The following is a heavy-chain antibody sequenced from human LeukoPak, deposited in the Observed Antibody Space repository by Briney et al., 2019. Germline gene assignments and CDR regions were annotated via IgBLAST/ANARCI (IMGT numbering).Heavy chain of an antibody. CDR1: GDSISRHY. D-gene: IGHD4-23*01. Sequence: TSETLSLTCTVSGDSISRHYWSWIRHPPGEGREWLGYFYYSGSNNFNRPLKSRVPIPVDPPKNQSFLNLNQLTAAAPAGYFFAGKRYYFDYWGQGTLVTVSS. CDR3: AGKRYYFDY. J-gene: IGHJ4*02. V-gene: IGHV4-59*08. CDR2: FYYSGSN.